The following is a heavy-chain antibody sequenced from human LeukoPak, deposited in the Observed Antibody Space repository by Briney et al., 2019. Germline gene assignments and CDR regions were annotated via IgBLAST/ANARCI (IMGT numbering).Heavy chain of an antibody. D-gene: IGHD3-3*01. V-gene: IGHV3-7*01. J-gene: IGHJ4*02. CDR3: ARGITSGPRRYDVRNFDY. CDR2: INLGGSEK. CDR1: GFIFSTSW. Sequence: PGGSLRLSCTASGFIFSTSWMTWVRQAPGKGLEWVANINLGGSEKYYVDSVKGRFTISRDNAKNSLYLQMNSLRAEDTAVYYCARGITSGPRRYDVRNFDYWGQGTPVTVSS.